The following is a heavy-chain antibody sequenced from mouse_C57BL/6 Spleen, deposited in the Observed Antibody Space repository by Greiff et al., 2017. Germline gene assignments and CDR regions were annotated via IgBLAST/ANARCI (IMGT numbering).Heavy chain of an antibody. CDR1: GFTFSSYT. V-gene: IGHV5-9*01. D-gene: IGHD2-3*01. J-gene: IGHJ4*01. Sequence: EVQVVESGGGLVKPGGSLKLSCAASGFTFSSYTMSWVRQTPEKRLEWVATISGGGGNTYYPDSVKGRFTISRDNAKNTLYLQMSSLRSEDTALYYCARMMGDAMDYWGQGTSVTVSS. CDR3: ARMMGDAMDY. CDR2: ISGGGGNT.